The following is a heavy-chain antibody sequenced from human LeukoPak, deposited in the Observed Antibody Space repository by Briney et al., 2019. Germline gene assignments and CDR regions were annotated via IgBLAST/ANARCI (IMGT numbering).Heavy chain of an antibody. D-gene: IGHD3-9*01. J-gene: IGHJ4*02. Sequence: PGGSLRLSCAASGFTFSSYAMSWVRQAPGKGLEWVSAISGSGGSTYYADSVKGRFTISRDNSKNTLYLQMNSLRAEDTAVYYCAKDRDDILTGYSQEGGYYFDYWGQGTLVTVSS. CDR3: AKDRDDILTGYSQEGGYYFDY. CDR1: GFTFSSYA. CDR2: ISGSGGST. V-gene: IGHV3-23*01.